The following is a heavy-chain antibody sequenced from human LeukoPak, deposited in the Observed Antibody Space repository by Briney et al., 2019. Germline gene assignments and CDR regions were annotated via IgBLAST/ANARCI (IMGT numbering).Heavy chain of an antibody. Sequence: ASVKVSCKASGYTFSSYGITWVRQAPGQGLEWIGWISAYNGNTNYVQEFQGRVTMTTDTSTSVAYMELRSLRSEDTAVYYCTGGHMLYATGDGMDAWGQGTTVTVSS. V-gene: IGHV1-18*01. J-gene: IGHJ6*02. D-gene: IGHD2-8*01. CDR1: GYTFSSYG. CDR2: ISAYNGNT. CDR3: TGGHMLYATGDGMDA.